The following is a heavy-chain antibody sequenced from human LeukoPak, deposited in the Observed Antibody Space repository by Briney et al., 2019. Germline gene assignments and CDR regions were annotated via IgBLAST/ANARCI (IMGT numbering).Heavy chain of an antibody. Sequence: GSLRLSRAASGISVRSNYMNWVRQAPGTGLEWVSLISSGDDTDYADSVRGRFSISRDKSKNTLYLQMNSLRTEDTAVYYCASSYYHSSGSYRYMDYWGQGTLVTVSS. D-gene: IGHD3-10*01. V-gene: IGHV3-53*01. CDR3: ASSYYHSSGSYRYMDY. J-gene: IGHJ4*02. CDR2: ISSGDDT. CDR1: GISVRSNY.